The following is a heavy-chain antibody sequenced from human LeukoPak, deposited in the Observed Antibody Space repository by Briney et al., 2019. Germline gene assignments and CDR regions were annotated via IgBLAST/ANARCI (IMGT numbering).Heavy chain of an antibody. CDR3: ARDQRFPGIVITLDY. Sequence: ASVKVSCKASDYTFTSYGISWVRQAPGQGLEWMGWISAYNGNTNYAQKLQGRVTMTTDTSTSTAYMELRSLRSDDTAVYYCARDQRFPGIVITLDYWGQGTLVTVSS. V-gene: IGHV1-18*01. J-gene: IGHJ4*02. CDR1: DYTFTSYG. CDR2: ISAYNGNT. D-gene: IGHD1-26*01.